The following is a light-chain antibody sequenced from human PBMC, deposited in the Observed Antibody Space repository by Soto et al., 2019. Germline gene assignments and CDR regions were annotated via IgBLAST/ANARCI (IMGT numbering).Light chain of an antibody. CDR3: SSYTSSSSWV. CDR1: SSDVGGYNY. V-gene: IGLV2-14*01. Sequence: QSALTQPASVSGSPGQSITISCTGTSSDVGGYNYVSWYQQHPGIAPKLMIYDVSNRPSGVSNRFSGSKSGNTASLTISGLQAEDEADYYCSSYTSSSSWVFGGGTKVTGL. CDR2: DVS. J-gene: IGLJ3*02.